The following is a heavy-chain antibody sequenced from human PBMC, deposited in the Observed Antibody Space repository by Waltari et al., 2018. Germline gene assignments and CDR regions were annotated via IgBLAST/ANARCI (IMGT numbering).Heavy chain of an antibody. V-gene: IGHV1-69-2*01. J-gene: IGHJ4*02. D-gene: IGHD2-21*01. Sequence: EVQLAQSGAEVKKSGTTLMISCRASGYTFADHKIHWVQQAPGKGLHWMGDIDPISQITTYSQKFQGRIAITADTTTDTAYLHLWDLRSDDTATYYCVSGFIAVPGFVSHFWGQGTQVTVSS. CDR3: VSGFIAVPGFVSHF. CDR1: GYTFADHK. CDR2: IDPISQIT.